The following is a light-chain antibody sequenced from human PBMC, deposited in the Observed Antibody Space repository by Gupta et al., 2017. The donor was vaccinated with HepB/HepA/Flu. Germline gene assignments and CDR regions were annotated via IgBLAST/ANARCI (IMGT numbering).Light chain of an antibody. Sequence: QSALPQPASVSGSPGQSITISCTGTSSDVGGYNYVSWYQQHPGNAPKLMIYDVSNRPSGVSNRFSGSKSGNTASLTISGLQAEDEADYYCSSYTSSSVVFGGGTKLTVL. V-gene: IGLV2-14*01. J-gene: IGLJ2*01. CDR3: SSYTSSSVV. CDR1: SSDVGGYNY. CDR2: DVS.